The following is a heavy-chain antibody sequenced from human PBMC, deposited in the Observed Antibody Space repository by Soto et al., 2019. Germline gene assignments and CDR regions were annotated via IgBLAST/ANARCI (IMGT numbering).Heavy chain of an antibody. CDR3: ACWEEGWRGGSCYGDWFDP. J-gene: IGHJ5*02. Sequence: GASVKVSCKASGYTFTGYYMHWVRQAPGQGLEWMGWINPNSGGTNYAQKFQGRVTMTRDTSISTAYMELSRLRSDDTAVYYRACWEEGWRGGSCYGDWFDPWGQGXLVTVSS. CDR1: GYTFTGYY. V-gene: IGHV1-2*02. D-gene: IGHD2-15*01. CDR2: INPNSGGT.